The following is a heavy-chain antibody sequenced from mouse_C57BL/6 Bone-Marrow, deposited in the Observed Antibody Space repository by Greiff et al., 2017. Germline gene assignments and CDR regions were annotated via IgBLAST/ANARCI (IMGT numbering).Heavy chain of an antibody. Sequence: QVQLKQPGAELVMPGASVKLSCKASGYTFTSYWMHWVKQRPGQGLEWIGEIDPSDSYTNYNQKFKGKSTLTVDKTSSTAYMQLSSLTSEDSAVYYCARRGLGGNWYFDDWGTGTTVTVSS. V-gene: IGHV1-69*01. D-gene: IGHD4-1*01. CDR1: GYTFTSYW. J-gene: IGHJ1*03. CDR3: ARRGLGGNWYFDD. CDR2: IDPSDSYT.